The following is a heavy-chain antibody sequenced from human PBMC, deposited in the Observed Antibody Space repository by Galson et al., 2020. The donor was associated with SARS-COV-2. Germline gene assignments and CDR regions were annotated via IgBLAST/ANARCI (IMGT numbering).Heavy chain of an antibody. D-gene: IGHD1-26*01. V-gene: IGHV4-59*08. J-gene: IGHJ4*02. CDR3: ATLAVWRRSSEDC. Sequence: ETSETLSLPCAVSIGSMTSHYWSWIRQAPGKRLEWIGYISYEGTTTYNPSLQSRVTISIDTSKNQFSLRLTPVTAADTALYYCATLAVWRRSSEDCGGEGTRVTVSS. CDR1: IGSMTSHY. CDR2: ISYEGTT.